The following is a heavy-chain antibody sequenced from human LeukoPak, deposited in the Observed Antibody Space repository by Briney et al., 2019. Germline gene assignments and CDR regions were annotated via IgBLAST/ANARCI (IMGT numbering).Heavy chain of an antibody. CDR2: INHSGST. CDR3: ARAGHIVVVPAAPYYGMDV. D-gene: IGHD2-2*01. V-gene: IGHV4-34*01. CDR1: GGSFSGYY. Sequence: PSETLSLTCAVYGGSFSGYYWSWIRQPPGKGLEWIGEINHSGSTNYNPSLKSRVTISVDTSKNQFSLELSSVTAADTAVYYCARAGHIVVVPAAPYYGMDVWGQGTTVTVPS. J-gene: IGHJ6*02.